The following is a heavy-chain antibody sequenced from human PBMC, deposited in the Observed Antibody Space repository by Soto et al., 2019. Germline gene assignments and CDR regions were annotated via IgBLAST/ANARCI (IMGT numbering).Heavy chain of an antibody. CDR3: ARALALTTTAPYYYYYGMDV. J-gene: IGHJ6*02. V-gene: IGHV3-13*01. CDR2: IGTAGDT. CDR1: GFTFSSYD. D-gene: IGHD4-4*01. Sequence: PGGSLRLSCAASGFTFSSYDMHWVRQATGKGLEWVSAIGTAGDTYYPGSVKGRFTISRENAKNSLYLQMNSLRAEDTAVYYCARALALTTTAPYYYYYGMDVWGQGTTVTVSS.